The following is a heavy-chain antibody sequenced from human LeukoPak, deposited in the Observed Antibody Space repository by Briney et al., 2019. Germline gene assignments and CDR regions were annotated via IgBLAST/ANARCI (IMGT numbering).Heavy chain of an antibody. CDR1: GFTFSSYA. CDR2: ISSNGGST. V-gene: IGHV3-64*01. J-gene: IGHJ6*03. D-gene: IGHD2-15*01. Sequence: GGSLRLSCAASGFTFSSYAMHWVRQAPGKGLEYVSAISSNGGSTYYANSVKGRFTISRDNSKNTLYLQMGSLRAEDMAVYYCARRYCSGGSCYDYYYYMDVWGKGTTVTVSS. CDR3: ARRYCSGGSCYDYYYYMDV.